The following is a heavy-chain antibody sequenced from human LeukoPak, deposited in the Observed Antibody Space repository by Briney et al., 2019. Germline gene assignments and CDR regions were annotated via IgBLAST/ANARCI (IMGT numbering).Heavy chain of an antibody. D-gene: IGHD2-2*02. J-gene: IGHJ4*02. V-gene: IGHV3-23*01. CDR2: FCGSGGNT. CDR3: AKDVGYCSSSTCYKPFDY. CDR1: GFTFSNYA. Sequence: PGGSLRLSCAASGFTFSNYAMSWVRQAPGEGLEWVSAFCGSGGNTYYADSVKGRFTISRDNSKNTLYLQMNSLRAEDTAVYYCAKDVGYCSSSTCYKPFDYWGQGTLVTVSS.